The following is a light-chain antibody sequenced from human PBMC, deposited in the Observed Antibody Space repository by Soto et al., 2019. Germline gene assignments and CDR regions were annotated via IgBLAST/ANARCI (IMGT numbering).Light chain of an antibody. Sequence: EIVMTQSPATLSVSPGERATLSCRASQSVSSSYLAWYQQKPGQAPRLLIYGASSRATGIPDRFSGSGSGTDFTLTINRLEPEDFAVYYCQHYGNSPPSVTFGPGTKVDIK. CDR2: GAS. V-gene: IGKV3-20*01. CDR1: QSVSSSY. J-gene: IGKJ3*01. CDR3: QHYGNSPPSVT.